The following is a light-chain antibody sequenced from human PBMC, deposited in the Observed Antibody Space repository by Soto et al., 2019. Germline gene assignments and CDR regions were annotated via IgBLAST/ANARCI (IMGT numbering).Light chain of an antibody. Sequence: IVLTQSPGTLSLSPGERATLSCRASQSVSSTYLAWYQQKPGQPPRLLIYDTSTRAPGIAARFSGSGSGTEFTLTISSLQSEDVAVYYCQQYVHWPPGTFGQGTTVEIK. CDR1: QSVSSTY. CDR3: QQYVHWPPGT. J-gene: IGKJ1*01. CDR2: DTS. V-gene: IGKV3-15*01.